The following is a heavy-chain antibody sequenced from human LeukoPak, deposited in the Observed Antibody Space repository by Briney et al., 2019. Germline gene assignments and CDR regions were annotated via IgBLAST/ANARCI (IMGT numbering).Heavy chain of an antibody. CDR1: GFTFSSYA. CDR2: ISYDGSNK. Sequence: PGRSLRLSCAASGFTFSSYAMHWVRQAPGKGLEWVAVISYDGSNKYYADSVKGRFTISRDNSKNTLYLQMNSLRAEDTAVYYCAKDRSLNTRKAAARDGGYYFDYWGQGTLVTVSS. CDR3: AKDRSLNTRKAAARDGGYYFDY. J-gene: IGHJ4*02. D-gene: IGHD2-2*01. V-gene: IGHV3-30*04.